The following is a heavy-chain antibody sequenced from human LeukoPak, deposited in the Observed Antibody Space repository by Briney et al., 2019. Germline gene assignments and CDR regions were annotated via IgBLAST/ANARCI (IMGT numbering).Heavy chain of an antibody. V-gene: IGHV1-2*02. Sequence: GASVKVSCKASGYTFTGYYMHWVRQAPGQGLEWMGWINPNSGGTNYAQKFQGRVTMTRDTSISTAYMELSRLRSDDTAVYYCAREPPIAARRDFDYWGQGTLVTVSS. CDR2: INPNSGGT. CDR3: AREPPIAARRDFDY. D-gene: IGHD6-6*01. CDR1: GYTFTGYY. J-gene: IGHJ4*02.